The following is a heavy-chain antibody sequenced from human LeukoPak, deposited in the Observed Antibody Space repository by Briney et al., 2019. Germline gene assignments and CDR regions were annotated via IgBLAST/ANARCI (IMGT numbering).Heavy chain of an antibody. D-gene: IGHD2-2*01. Sequence: ASVKVSCKASGYTFTSYGISWVRQAPGQGLEWMGWISAYNGNTNYAQKLQGRVTMTTDTSTSTAYMELRSLRSDDTAVYYCARGGSVYFSSTSCSGAAPYYFDYWGQGTLGTVSS. V-gene: IGHV1-18*01. CDR2: ISAYNGNT. J-gene: IGHJ4*02. CDR1: GYTFTSYG. CDR3: ARGGSVYFSSTSCSGAAPYYFDY.